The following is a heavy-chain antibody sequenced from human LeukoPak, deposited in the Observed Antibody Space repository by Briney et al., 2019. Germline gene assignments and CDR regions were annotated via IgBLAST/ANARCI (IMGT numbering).Heavy chain of an antibody. J-gene: IGHJ4*02. CDR1: GFTFSSYA. Sequence: PGGSLRLSCAASGFTFSSYAMSWVRQAPGKGLEWVAVISYDGSNKYYADSVKSRFTISRDNSKNTLYLQMNSLRAEDTAVYYCARDYYDSSGYPTGGYYFDYWGQGTLVTVSS. D-gene: IGHD3-22*01. V-gene: IGHV3-30-3*01. CDR3: ARDYYDSSGYPTGGYYFDY. CDR2: ISYDGSNK.